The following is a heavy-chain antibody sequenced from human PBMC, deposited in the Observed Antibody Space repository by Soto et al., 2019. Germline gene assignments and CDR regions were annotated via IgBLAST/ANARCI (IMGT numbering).Heavy chain of an antibody. CDR3: ARVKGEHDFHDAFDI. V-gene: IGHV1-2*04. D-gene: IGHD3-3*01. CDR2: INPNSGGT. CDR1: GYTFTGYY. Sequence: ASVKVSCKASGYTFTGYYMHWVRQAPGQGLEWMGWINPNSGGTNYAQKFQGWVTMTRDTSISTAYMELSRLRSDDTAVYYCARVKGEHDFHDAFDIWGQGTMVTVSS. J-gene: IGHJ3*02.